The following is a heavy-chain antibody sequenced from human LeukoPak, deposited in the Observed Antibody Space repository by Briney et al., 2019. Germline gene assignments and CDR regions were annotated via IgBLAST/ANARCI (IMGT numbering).Heavy chain of an antibody. CDR3: AKTGSRAQGGLDY. CDR2: ISGSGRGGST. J-gene: IGHJ4*02. V-gene: IGHV3-23*01. D-gene: IGHD3-10*01. CDR1: GFTFSSYA. Sequence: GGSLRLSCAASGFTFSSYAMNWVRQVPGKGLEWVSGISGSGRGGSTYYADSVKGRFTISRDNSNNTLHLQMNSLRADDMAVYYCAKTGSRAQGGLDYWGQGTLVTVSS.